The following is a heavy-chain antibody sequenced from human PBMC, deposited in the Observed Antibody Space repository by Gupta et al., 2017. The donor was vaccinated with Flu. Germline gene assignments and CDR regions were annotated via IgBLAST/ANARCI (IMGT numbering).Heavy chain of an antibody. V-gene: IGHV3-15*01. J-gene: IGHJ5*02. CDR2: NKSKTDGGTS. D-gene: IGHD1-1*01. Sequence: EVQLVESGGGLVKHGGSLRLPCAASGSPFKTAWMSWVPPAPGKGLEWVGRNKSKTDGGTSDYATPVKRRFTISRDDSKNTLYLQMNSLNTEDTAVYYCSTDFTITTPDWFDPWGRGTLVTVSS. CDR1: GSPFKTAW. CDR3: STDFTITTPDWFDP.